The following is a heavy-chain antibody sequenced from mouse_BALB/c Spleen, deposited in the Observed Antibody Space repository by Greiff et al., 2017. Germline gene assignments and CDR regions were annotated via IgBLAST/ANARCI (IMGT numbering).Heavy chain of an antibody. J-gene: IGHJ2*01. CDR1: GYSFTSYW. D-gene: IGHD1-1*01. V-gene: IGHV1S126*01. CDR2: IDPSDSET. CDR3: ARITTVYFDY. Sequence: QVQLQQSGPQLVRPGASVKISCKASGYSFTSYWMHWVKQRPGQGLEWIGMIDPSDSETRLNQKFKDKATLTVDKSSSTAYMQLSSPTSEDSAVYYCARITTVYFDYWGQGTTLTVSS.